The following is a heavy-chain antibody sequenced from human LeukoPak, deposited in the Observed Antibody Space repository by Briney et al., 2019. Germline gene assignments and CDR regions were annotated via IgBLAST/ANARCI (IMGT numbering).Heavy chain of an antibody. CDR3: VKDSSTTSWYFAFDV. CDR2: ISYDGSTK. CDR1: GFTFSSNA. D-gene: IGHD2-2*01. V-gene: IGHV3-30*04. Sequence: GRSLRLSCAASGFTFSSNAMHWVRQAPGKGLERVAVISYDGSTKYYADSVKGRFTISRDNSKNTLYLQMNSLRADDTAVYYCVKDSSTTSWYFAFDVWGQGTMVAVSS. J-gene: IGHJ3*01.